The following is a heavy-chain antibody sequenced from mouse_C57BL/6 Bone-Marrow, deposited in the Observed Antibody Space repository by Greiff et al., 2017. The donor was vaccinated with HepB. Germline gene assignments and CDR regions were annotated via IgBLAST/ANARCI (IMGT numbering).Heavy chain of an antibody. CDR2: IYPGNSDT. V-gene: IGHV1-5*01. D-gene: IGHD4-1*01. CDR3: TRGEGIGRKYYYAMDY. CDR1: GYTFTSYW. Sequence: VQLQQSGTVLARPGASVKMSCKTSGYTFTSYWMHWVKQRPGQGLEWIGAIYPGNSDTSYNQKFKGKAKLTAVTSASTAYMELSSLTNEDSAVYYCTRGEGIGRKYYYAMDYWGQGTSVTVSS. J-gene: IGHJ4*01.